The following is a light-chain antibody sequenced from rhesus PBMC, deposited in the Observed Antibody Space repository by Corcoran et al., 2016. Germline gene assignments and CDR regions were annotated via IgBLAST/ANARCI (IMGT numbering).Light chain of an antibody. J-gene: IGKJ3*01. V-gene: IGKV1-38*01. CDR2: DAS. Sequence: DIQLTQSPSSLSASVGDRVTITCRESQGISSYLAWYQEKSGKAPKLLIYDASNLQSGVPSRFRGSESGTDFALTISSLQPEEFATYYCQQRKSDPFTFGPGTKLDIK. CDR3: QQRKSDPFT. CDR1: QGISSY.